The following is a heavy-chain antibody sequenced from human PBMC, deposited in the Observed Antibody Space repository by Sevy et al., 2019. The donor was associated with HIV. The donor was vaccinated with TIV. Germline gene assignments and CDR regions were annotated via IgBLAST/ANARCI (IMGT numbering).Heavy chain of an antibody. CDR3: AKAPSSGWTREYYFDY. D-gene: IGHD6-19*01. CDR1: GFTFDDYA. J-gene: IGHJ4*02. CDR2: ISWNSGSI. V-gene: IGHV3-9*01. Sequence: GGSLRLSCAASGFTFDDYAMHWVRQAPGKGLEWVSGISWNSGSIGYADSVKGRFTISRDNAKNSLYLQMNSLRAEDTALYYCAKAPSSGWTREYYFDYRGQGTLVTVSS.